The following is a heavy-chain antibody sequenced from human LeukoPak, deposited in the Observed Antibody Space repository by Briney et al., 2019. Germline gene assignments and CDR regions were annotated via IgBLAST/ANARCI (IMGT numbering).Heavy chain of an antibody. CDR2: IYYSGST. V-gene: IGHV4-59*01. Sequence: PSETLSLTCTVSGGSISGYYWSWIRQPPGKGLEWIGYIYYSGSTNYNPSLKSRVTISVDTSKNQFSLKLSSVTAADTAVYYCARDDYGDPTYYYGMDVWGQGTTVTVSS. CDR3: ARDDYGDPTYYYGMDV. CDR1: GGSISGYY. D-gene: IGHD4-17*01. J-gene: IGHJ6*02.